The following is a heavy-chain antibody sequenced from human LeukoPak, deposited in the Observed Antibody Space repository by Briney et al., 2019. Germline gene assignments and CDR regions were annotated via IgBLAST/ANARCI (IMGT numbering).Heavy chain of an antibody. CDR2: IKQDGSEK. V-gene: IGHV3-7*01. Sequence: GGSLRLSCAASGFTFSSYWMSWVRQAPGKGLEWVANIKQDGSEKYYVDSVKGRFTISRDNAKNSLYLQMNSLRAEDTAVYYCARDGRTRGYSYGYDYWGQGTLVTVSS. CDR3: ARDGRTRGYSYGYDY. J-gene: IGHJ4*02. CDR1: GFTFSSYW. D-gene: IGHD5-18*01.